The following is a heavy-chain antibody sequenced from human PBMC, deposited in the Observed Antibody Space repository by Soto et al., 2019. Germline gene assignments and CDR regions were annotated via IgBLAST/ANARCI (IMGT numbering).Heavy chain of an antibody. CDR2: INPNSGNI. D-gene: IGHD3-10*01. CDR1: GNTLTSYD. CDR3: ARGRASGSYYLLDY. Sequence: SVKVSCKASGNTLTSYDINWVRQATGHGLEWMGWINPNSGNIGYAQKFQGRVTMTRDTAIRTAYMEVSRLRSDDTAVYYCARGRASGSYYLLDYWGQGTLVTVSS. J-gene: IGHJ4*02. V-gene: IGHV1-8*01.